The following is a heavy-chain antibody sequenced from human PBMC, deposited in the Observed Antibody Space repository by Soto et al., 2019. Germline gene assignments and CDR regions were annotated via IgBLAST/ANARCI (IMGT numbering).Heavy chain of an antibody. D-gene: IGHD2-21*02. V-gene: IGHV1-18*01. CDR3: ARRRVSFIGGNSLDLDWWY. CDR2: FSAYHGNT. CDR1: GYTFTSYG. Sequence: QVQLVQSGAEVKKPGASVKVSCKASGYTFTSYGISWVRQAPGQGLEWMGWFSAYHGNTNYAQKLQGRVTMTTDKATSTAYMELRSRRSDDTAVYYCARRRVSFIGGNSLDLDWWYWGQGTLVTVSS. J-gene: IGHJ4*02.